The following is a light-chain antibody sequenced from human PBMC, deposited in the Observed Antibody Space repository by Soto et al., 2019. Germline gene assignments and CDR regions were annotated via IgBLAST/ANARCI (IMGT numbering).Light chain of an antibody. Sequence: DIQMTQSPSTLSGSVGARVTITCQASQTISSWLAWYQQRPGKAPKLLIYEASIIASGIPARFSGSGSGTDFTLTISRLQPDDFAAYYCQQHETFSGTFGPGTKVDIK. CDR1: QTISSW. CDR2: EAS. CDR3: QQHETFSGT. J-gene: IGKJ1*01. V-gene: IGKV1-5*03.